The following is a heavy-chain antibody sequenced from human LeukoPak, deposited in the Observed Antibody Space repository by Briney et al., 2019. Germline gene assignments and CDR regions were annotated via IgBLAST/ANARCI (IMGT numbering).Heavy chain of an antibody. Sequence: GESLKISCKGSGYGFTNYWIAWVRQMPGKGLEWMGSIYPGDSDTRYSPSFEGQVTISADNPFTTAYLQWSGLKASDTALYYCARRADGYRKRFDYWGQGTLVTVSS. CDR1: GYGFTNYW. CDR3: ARRADGYRKRFDY. D-gene: IGHD5-24*01. V-gene: IGHV5-51*01. J-gene: IGHJ4*02. CDR2: IYPGDSDT.